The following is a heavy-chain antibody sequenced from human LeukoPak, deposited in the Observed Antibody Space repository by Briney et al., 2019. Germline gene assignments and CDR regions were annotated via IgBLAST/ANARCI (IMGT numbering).Heavy chain of an antibody. D-gene: IGHD6-13*01. Sequence: GASVKVSCKASGYTFTSHSITWVRQAPGQGLEWMGWINAYNGDTNYAQKLQGRVTMTTDTSTSTAYMELRSLRSDDTAVYYCARQLAPDYWGQGTLVTVSS. J-gene: IGHJ4*02. V-gene: IGHV1-18*01. CDR1: GYTFTSHS. CDR3: ARQLAPDY. CDR2: INAYNGDT.